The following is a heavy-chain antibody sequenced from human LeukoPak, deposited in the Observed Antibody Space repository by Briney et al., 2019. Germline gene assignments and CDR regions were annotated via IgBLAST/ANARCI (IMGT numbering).Heavy chain of an antibody. CDR2: ISSSGSTI. V-gene: IGHV3-48*03. CDR1: GFTFSSYE. CDR3: ARELLYSSSWHNWIDP. D-gene: IGHD6-13*01. J-gene: IGHJ5*02. Sequence: GGSLRLSCAASGFTFSSYEMNWVRQAPGKGLEWVSYISSSGSTIYYADSVKGRFTISRDNAQNSLYLQMNSLRAEDTAVYYCARELLYSSSWHNWIDPRGQGTLVTVSS.